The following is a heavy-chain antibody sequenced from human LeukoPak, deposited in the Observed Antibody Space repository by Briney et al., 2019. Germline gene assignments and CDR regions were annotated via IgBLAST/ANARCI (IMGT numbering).Heavy chain of an antibody. D-gene: IGHD2/OR15-2a*01. CDR1: GFIFSSYS. J-gene: IGHJ3*02. V-gene: IGHV3-21*01. CDR3: ARAANSNAFDI. CDR2: ISSSSSYI. Sequence: GGSLRLSCAASGFIFSSYSMYWVRQAPGKGLEWVSSISSSSSYIYYADSVKGRFTISRDNAKNSLYLQMNSLRAEDTAVYYCARAANSNAFDIWGQGTMVTVSS.